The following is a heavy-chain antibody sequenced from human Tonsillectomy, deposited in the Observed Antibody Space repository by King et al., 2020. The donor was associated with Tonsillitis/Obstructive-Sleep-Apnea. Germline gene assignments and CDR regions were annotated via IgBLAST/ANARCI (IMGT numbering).Heavy chain of an antibody. J-gene: IGHJ4*02. CDR1: GGSISSHY. CDR2: IYYSGST. Sequence: VQLQESGPGLVKPSETLSLTCTVSGGSISSHYWSWIRQPPGKGLEWIGYIYYSGSTNYNPSLKSRVTISVDTSKNQLSLKLSAVTAADTAVYYFARGYYYDSSGYYFDYWGQGTRVTVSS. V-gene: IGHV4-59*08. D-gene: IGHD3-22*01. CDR3: ARGYYYDSSGYYFDY.